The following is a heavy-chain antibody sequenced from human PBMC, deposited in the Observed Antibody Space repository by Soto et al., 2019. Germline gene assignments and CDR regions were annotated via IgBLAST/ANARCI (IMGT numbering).Heavy chain of an antibody. CDR2: IYYSGST. J-gene: IGHJ4*02. D-gene: IGHD3-10*01. CDR1: GGSISSYY. Sequence: QVQLQESGPGLVKPSETLSLTCTVSGGSISSYYWSWIRQPPGKGLEWIGYIYYSGSTNYNPSLKSRVTISVDTSKNQFSLKLSSVAAADTVVYYCARTWGGFGDYWGQGTLVTVSS. V-gene: IGHV4-59*01. CDR3: ARTWGGFGDY.